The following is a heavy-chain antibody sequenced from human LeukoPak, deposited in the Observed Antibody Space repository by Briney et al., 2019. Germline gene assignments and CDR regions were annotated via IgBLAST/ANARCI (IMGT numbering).Heavy chain of an antibody. V-gene: IGHV3-7*04. CDR1: GFTFSSYW. Sequence: PGGSLRLSCAASGFTFSSYWMSWVRQAPGKGLEWVANIKQDVSEKYYVDSVKGRFTISRDNAKNSLYLQMDGLRAEDTAVYYCARDPYGSGRSLYYYGMDVRGQGTTVTVSS. D-gene: IGHD3-10*01. CDR3: ARDPYGSGRSLYYYGMDV. CDR2: IKQDVSEK. J-gene: IGHJ6*02.